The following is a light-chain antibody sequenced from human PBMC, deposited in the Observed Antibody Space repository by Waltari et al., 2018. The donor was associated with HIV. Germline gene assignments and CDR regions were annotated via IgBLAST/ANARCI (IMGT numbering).Light chain of an antibody. CDR1: QSVLHISNNKNY. Sequence: DIVMTQSPDSLAVSLGERATINCKSSQSVLHISNNKNYLAWYQQKPGQPPKLLIFWASTRESGVPDRFSGSGSGTDFTLTISSLQAEDVAVYYCQQYHSTPLTFGPGIKVEIK. V-gene: IGKV4-1*01. CDR2: WAS. CDR3: QQYHSTPLT. J-gene: IGKJ3*01.